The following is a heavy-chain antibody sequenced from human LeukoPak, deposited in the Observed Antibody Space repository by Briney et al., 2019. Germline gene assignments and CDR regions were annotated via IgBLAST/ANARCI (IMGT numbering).Heavy chain of an antibody. CDR1: GFTFSSYG. Sequence: GGSLRLSCAASGFTFSSYGMHWVRQAPGKGLEWVAFIRYDGSNKYYAGSVKGRFTISRDNSKNTLYLQMNSLRAEDTAVYYCAKCHAIFGVVPLYYYYYMDVWGKGTTVTVSS. CDR3: AKCHAIFGVVPLYYYYYMDV. V-gene: IGHV3-30*02. D-gene: IGHD3-3*01. J-gene: IGHJ6*03. CDR2: IRYDGSNK.